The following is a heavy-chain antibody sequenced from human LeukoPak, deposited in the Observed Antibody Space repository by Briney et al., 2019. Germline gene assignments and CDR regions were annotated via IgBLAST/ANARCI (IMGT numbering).Heavy chain of an antibody. Sequence: SETLSQTFWVSGDSLSFANGWTWVRQPPGQGLEWIGEISLAGQTYYNPSLKSRITISVDTSKNQFSLRLNSVTSADTAVYYCARARCYSGSERYNWYLDHWGRGTLVTVSS. J-gene: IGHJ2*01. V-gene: IGHV4-55*02. CDR3: ARARCYSGSERYNWYLDH. D-gene: IGHD3-10*01. CDR1: GDSLSFANG. CDR2: ISLAGQT.